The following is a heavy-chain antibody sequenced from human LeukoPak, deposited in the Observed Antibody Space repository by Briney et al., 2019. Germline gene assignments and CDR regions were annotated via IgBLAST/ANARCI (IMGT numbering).Heavy chain of an antibody. V-gene: IGHV3-23*01. J-gene: IGHJ4*02. Sequence: PGGSLRLSCAVAGFTFSSYAMSWVRQAPGKGLEWVSAISGSGGSTYYADSVKGRFTISRDNSKNTLYLQMNSLRAEDTAVYYCARAFQYYEFDYWGQGTLVTVSS. CDR3: ARAFQYYEFDY. D-gene: IGHD3-3*01. CDR2: ISGSGGST. CDR1: GFTFSSYA.